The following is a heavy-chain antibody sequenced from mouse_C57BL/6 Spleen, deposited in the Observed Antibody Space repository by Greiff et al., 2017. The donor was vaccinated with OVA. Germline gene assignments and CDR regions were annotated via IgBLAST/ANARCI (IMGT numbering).Heavy chain of an antibody. D-gene: IGHD1-1*01. CDR1: GYTFTSYW. V-gene: IGHV1-69*01. CDR2: IDPSDSYT. CDR3: ARTSVVARRYFDV. Sequence: QVQLQQPGAELVMPGASVKLYCKASGYTFTSYWMHWVKQRPGQGLEWIGEIDPSDSYTNYNQKFKGKSTLTVDKSSSTAYMQLSSLTSEDSAVYYCARTSVVARRYFDVWGTGTTVTVSS. J-gene: IGHJ1*03.